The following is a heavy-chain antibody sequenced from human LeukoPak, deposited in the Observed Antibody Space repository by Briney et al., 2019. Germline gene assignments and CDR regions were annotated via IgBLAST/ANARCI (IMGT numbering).Heavy chain of an antibody. CDR3: ARSQNYYGSGDY. CDR1: RGSVSNGKYY. D-gene: IGHD3-10*01. V-gene: IGHV4-61*01. Sequence: PSETLSLTCSVSRGSVSNGKYYWSWLRRPPGKALEWIGYIYYTGSAYYNPSLEGRVTMSVDTSTNQFFVKLSSVIAAATAVYYCARSQNYYGSGDYCSQRTLVTVSS. CDR2: IYYTGSA. J-gene: IGHJ4*02.